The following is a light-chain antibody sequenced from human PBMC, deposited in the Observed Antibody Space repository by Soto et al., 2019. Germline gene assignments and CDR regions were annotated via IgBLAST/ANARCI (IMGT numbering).Light chain of an antibody. J-gene: IGLJ3*02. Sequence: QSVLTQPASMSGSPGQSITISCTGTSGDVGFYDFVSWYQQHPGKVPRLIIYGVTKRPSGVSHRFSGSKSGNTAPLTISGLQVEDEAAYSCASYTGSSTYLFGGGTKLTVL. V-gene: IGLV2-14*03. CDR2: GVT. CDR1: SGDVGFYDF. CDR3: ASYTGSSTYL.